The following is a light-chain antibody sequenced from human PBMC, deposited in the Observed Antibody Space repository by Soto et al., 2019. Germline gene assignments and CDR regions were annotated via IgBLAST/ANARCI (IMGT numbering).Light chain of an antibody. CDR2: GAS. Sequence: EIVLTQSPGTLSLSPGERATLSCRASQSVSSSYLAWYQQKPGQAPRLLIYGASSRATGIPDRFSGSGSGTEFTLTISRLEPEDFAVYYCQQYGSSSYTFCQGTKLEIK. J-gene: IGKJ2*01. V-gene: IGKV3-20*01. CDR1: QSVSSSY. CDR3: QQYGSSSYT.